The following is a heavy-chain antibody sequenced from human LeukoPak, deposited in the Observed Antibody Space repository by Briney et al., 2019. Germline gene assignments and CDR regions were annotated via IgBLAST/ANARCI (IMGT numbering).Heavy chain of an antibody. D-gene: IGHD5-12*01. CDR2: INYSGST. V-gene: IGHV4-39*07. CDR3: ARRFSQWLRPYFGY. Sequence: SETLSLTCTVSGGSISSSSYYWAWIRQPPGKKLEWIGSINYSGSTYSNPSLKSRATISVDTSKNQFSLRLSSVTAADTAVYYCARRFSQWLRPYFGYWGQGTLVSVSS. J-gene: IGHJ4*02. CDR1: GGSISSSSYY.